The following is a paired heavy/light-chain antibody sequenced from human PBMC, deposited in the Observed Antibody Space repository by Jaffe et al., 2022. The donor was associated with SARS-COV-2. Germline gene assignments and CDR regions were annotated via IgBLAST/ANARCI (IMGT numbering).Heavy chain of an antibody. V-gene: IGHV5-10-1*03. CDR3: ARHFFPYYHDTTNYHVEFDP. D-gene: IGHD2-8*01. CDR1: GYSFSKYW. CDR2: IDPSDSYV. J-gene: IGHJ5*02. Sequence: EVQLVQSGAEVKKPGESLRISCKGSGYSFSKYWISWLRQMPGKGLEWMGKIDPSDSYVNYSPSFQGHVTISADESVTTAYLQWSSLKASDTAIYYCARHFFPYYHDTTNYHVEFDPWGQGTLLTVSS.
Light chain of an antibody. V-gene: IGLV2-14*03. CDR1: NSDVGAYNY. CDR2: DVS. Sequence: QSALTQPASVSGSPGQSITISCTGTNSDVGAYNYVSWYQQHPGKAPKLMIYDVSDRPSGVSNRFSGSKSGNTASLTISGLQAEDEADYYCSSYTTSTITVFGGGTKLTVL. CDR3: SSYTTSTITV. J-gene: IGLJ3*02.